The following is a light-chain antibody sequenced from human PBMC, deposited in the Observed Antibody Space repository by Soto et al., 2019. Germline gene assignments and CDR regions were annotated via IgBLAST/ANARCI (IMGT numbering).Light chain of an antibody. CDR3: SSYADSIVL. J-gene: IGLJ2*01. CDR1: SSDVGGYNY. Sequence: QSALTQPPSASGSPGQSVTISCTGTSSDVGGYNYVSWYQQHPGKAPKLMMSEVSKRPSGVPDRFSGSKSGNTASLTVSGLQAEDEADYYCSSYADSIVLFGGGTKLTVL. CDR2: EVS. V-gene: IGLV2-8*01.